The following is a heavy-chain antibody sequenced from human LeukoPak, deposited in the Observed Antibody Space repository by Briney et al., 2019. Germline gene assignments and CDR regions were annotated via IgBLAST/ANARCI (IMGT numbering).Heavy chain of an antibody. CDR1: GGSISSSSYY. V-gene: IGHV4-39*01. D-gene: IGHD3-9*01. CDR3: ARHWVYYDIPGYAHRWGFDP. J-gene: IGHJ5*02. Sequence: SETLSLTCTVSGGSISSSSYYWGWIRQPPGKGLEWIGSIYYSGSTYYNPSLKSRVTISVDTSKNQFSLKLSSVTAADTAVYYCARHWVYYDIPGYAHRWGFDPWGQGTLVTVSS. CDR2: IYYSGST.